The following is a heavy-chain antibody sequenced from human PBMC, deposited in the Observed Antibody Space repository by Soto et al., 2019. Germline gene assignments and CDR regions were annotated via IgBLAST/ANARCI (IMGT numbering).Heavy chain of an antibody. J-gene: IGHJ1*01. CDR2: IFYSGTT. CDR3: ARRGCVDERGLFHY. Sequence: SETLSLTCTVSGGSISSSDYYWGWIRQPPGKGLEWIGNIFYSGTTYYNPSLETRVTISVDTSRNQFSLKLSSVTAADTAVYYCARRGCVDERGLFHYWGRGTPVTV. D-gene: IGHD3-10*01. CDR1: GGSISSSDYY. V-gene: IGHV4-39*01.